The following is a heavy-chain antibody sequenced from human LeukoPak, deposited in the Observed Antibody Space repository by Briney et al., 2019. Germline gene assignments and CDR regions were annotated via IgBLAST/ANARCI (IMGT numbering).Heavy chain of an antibody. CDR2: ISYDGSNK. Sequence: PGGSLRLSCAASGFTFSSYAMHWVRQAPGKGLEWVAVISYDGSNKYYADSVKGRFTISRDNSKNTLYLQMNSLRAEDTAVYYCAKAKEYYYDSNNWFDPWGQGTLVTVSS. CDR1: GFTFSSYA. CDR3: AKAKEYYYDSNNWFDP. D-gene: IGHD3-22*01. J-gene: IGHJ5*02. V-gene: IGHV3-30-3*01.